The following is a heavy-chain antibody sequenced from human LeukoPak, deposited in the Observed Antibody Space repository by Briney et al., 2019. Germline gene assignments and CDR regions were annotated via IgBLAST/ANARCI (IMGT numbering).Heavy chain of an antibody. CDR2: ISYDGSNK. Sequence: LAGRSLRLSCAASGFTFSSYAMHWVRQALGKGLEWVAVISYDGSNKYYADSVKGRFTISRDNSKNTLYLQMNSLRAEDTAVYYCARDFGIQLLGDIWGQGTMVTVSS. CDR3: ARDFGIQLLGDI. D-gene: IGHD5-18*01. J-gene: IGHJ3*02. CDR1: GFTFSSYA. V-gene: IGHV3-30-3*01.